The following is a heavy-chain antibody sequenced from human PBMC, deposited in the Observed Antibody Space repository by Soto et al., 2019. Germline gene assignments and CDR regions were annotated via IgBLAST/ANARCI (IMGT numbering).Heavy chain of an antibody. CDR3: ARDRASEDIVVVVAKRSSNWFDP. Sequence: GASVKVSCKASGYTFTSYAMHWVRQAPGQRLEWMGWINAGNGNTKYSQKFQGRVTITRDTSAGTAYMELSSLRSEDTAVYYCARDRASEDIVVVVAKRSSNWFDPWGQGTLVTVSS. V-gene: IGHV1-3*01. CDR1: GYTFTSYA. J-gene: IGHJ5*02. CDR2: INAGNGNT. D-gene: IGHD2-15*01.